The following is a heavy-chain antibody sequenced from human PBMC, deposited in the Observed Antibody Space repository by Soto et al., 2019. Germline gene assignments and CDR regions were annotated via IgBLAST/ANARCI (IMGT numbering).Heavy chain of an antibody. CDR2: IYYSGST. J-gene: IGHJ4*02. Sequence: QLQLQESGPGLVKPSETLSLTCTVSGGSISSSSYYWGWIRQPPGKGLEWIGSIYYSGSTYYNPSLKSRVTISVDTSKNQFSLKLSSVTAADTAVYYCARLPTTYYGDYLSDYWGQGTLVTVSS. D-gene: IGHD4-17*01. CDR1: GGSISSSSYY. V-gene: IGHV4-39*01. CDR3: ARLPTTYYGDYLSDY.